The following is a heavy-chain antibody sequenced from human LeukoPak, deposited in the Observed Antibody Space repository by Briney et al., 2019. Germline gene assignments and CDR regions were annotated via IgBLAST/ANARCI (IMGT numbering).Heavy chain of an antibody. Sequence: EASVKVSCKASGCTFTGYYMHWVRQAPGQGLEWMGWINPNSGGTNYAQKFQGRVTMTRDTSISTAYMELSRLRSDDTAVYYCARDPRGTTVIFDYWGQGTLVTVSS. CDR3: ARDPRGTTVIFDY. D-gene: IGHD4-17*01. CDR2: INPNSGGT. CDR1: GCTFTGYY. V-gene: IGHV1-2*02. J-gene: IGHJ4*02.